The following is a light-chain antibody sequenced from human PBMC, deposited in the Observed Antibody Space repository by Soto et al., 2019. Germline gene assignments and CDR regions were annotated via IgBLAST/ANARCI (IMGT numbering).Light chain of an antibody. Sequence: HSVLTQPPSASGTPGQRVTISCSGSSSNIGSNTVNWYQQLPGTAPKLLIYSNHQRPSGVPDRFSGSKSGTSASLAISGLQSEDEADYYCAAWDDSLNVYVFGTGTKVTVL. CDR2: SNH. CDR3: AAWDDSLNVYV. V-gene: IGLV1-44*01. J-gene: IGLJ1*01. CDR1: SSNIGSNT.